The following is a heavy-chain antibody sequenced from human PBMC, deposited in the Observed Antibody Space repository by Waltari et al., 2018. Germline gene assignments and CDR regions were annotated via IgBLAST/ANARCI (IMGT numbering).Heavy chain of an antibody. Sequence: QLQLQESGPGLVKPSETLSLTCTVSGGSISSSSYYWGWIRQPPGKGLEWIGSIYYSGSTYYNPSLKSRVTISVDTSKNQFSLKLSSVTAADTAVYYCARHGDITMIVEVIGDYWYFDLWGRGTLVTVSS. CDR1: GGSISSSSYY. CDR3: ARHGDITMIVEVIGDYWYFDL. CDR2: IYYSGST. J-gene: IGHJ2*01. V-gene: IGHV4-39*01. D-gene: IGHD3-22*01.